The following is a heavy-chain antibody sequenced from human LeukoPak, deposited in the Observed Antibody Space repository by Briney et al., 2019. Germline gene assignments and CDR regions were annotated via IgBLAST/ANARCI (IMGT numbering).Heavy chain of an antibody. D-gene: IGHD1-26*01. V-gene: IGHV4-59*01. CDR3: ASRSDYFDY. CDR1: GGSISSYY. J-gene: IGHJ4*02. Sequence: SETLSLTCTVSGGSISSYYWSWIRQPPGKGLEWIGYIYYSGRTNYNPSLKSRVTISVDTSKNQFSLKLSSVTAADTAVYYCASRSDYFDYWGQGTLVTVSS. CDR2: IYYSGRT.